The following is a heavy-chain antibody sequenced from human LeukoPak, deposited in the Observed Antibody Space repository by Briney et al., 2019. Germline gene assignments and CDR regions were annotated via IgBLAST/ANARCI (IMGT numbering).Heavy chain of an antibody. J-gene: IGHJ5*02. V-gene: IGHV4-59*01. CDR1: GGSISGYY. CDR2: IYSSGTT. D-gene: IGHD2-2*01. Sequence: SETLSLTCTVSGGSISGYYWSWIRQPPGKGLEWIAYIYSSGTTNYNPSLKSRVTISVDTSKNQFSLGLTSVTAADTAVYYCARRSCTSTTCWFDPWGQGTLVTVSS. CDR3: ARRSCTSTTCWFDP.